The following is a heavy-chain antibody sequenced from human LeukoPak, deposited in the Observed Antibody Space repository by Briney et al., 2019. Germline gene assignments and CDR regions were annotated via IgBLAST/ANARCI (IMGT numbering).Heavy chain of an antibody. CDR1: GGSISSGGYY. V-gene: IGHV4-31*03. CDR2: IYYSGST. D-gene: IGHD3-10*01. CDR3: ARALDYYYGSGSYQRYFDY. J-gene: IGHJ4*02. Sequence: SETLSLTCTVSGGSISSGGYYWSWIRQHPGKGLEWIGYIYYSGSTYYNPSLKSRVTISVDTSKNQFSLKLSSVTAADAAVYYCARALDYYYGSGSYQRYFDYWGQGTLVTVSS.